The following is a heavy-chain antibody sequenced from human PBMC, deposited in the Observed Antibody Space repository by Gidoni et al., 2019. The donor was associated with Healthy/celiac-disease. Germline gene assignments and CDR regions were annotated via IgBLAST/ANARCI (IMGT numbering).Heavy chain of an antibody. CDR1: GYTFTSYS. V-gene: IGHV1-3*01. D-gene: IGHD2-15*01. J-gene: IGHJ5*02. Sequence: QVQLVQSGAEVKKPGASVQVSCKASGYTFTSYSIHWVRPAPGPRPEWMGWINAANGNTKYSQKFQGRVTITRDTSASTAYMDLSSLRSEDTAVYYCARGIHPPLGYCSGDYCRYQHRPLNWFDPWGQGTLVTVSS. CDR2: INAANGNT. CDR3: ARGIHPPLGYCSGDYCRYQHRPLNWFDP.